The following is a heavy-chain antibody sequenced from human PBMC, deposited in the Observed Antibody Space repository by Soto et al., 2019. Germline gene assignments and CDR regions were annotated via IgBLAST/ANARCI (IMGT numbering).Heavy chain of an antibody. CDR3: ARDRGNSGLYLDY. Sequence: QVQLVESGGSVVQPGRSLRLSCAASGFTFSNFGFHWVRQAPGKGLEWVGALWYDGSREEYTDSVKGRFTISRDKSRNTLYLPMNSLRVEDTAVYYCARDRGNSGLYLDYWGQGTLVTVSS. CDR1: GFTFSNFG. CDR2: LWYDGSRE. V-gene: IGHV3-33*01. D-gene: IGHD5-12*01. J-gene: IGHJ4*02.